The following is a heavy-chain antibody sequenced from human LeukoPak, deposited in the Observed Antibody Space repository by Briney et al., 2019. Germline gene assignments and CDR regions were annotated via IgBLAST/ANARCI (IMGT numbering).Heavy chain of an antibody. J-gene: IGHJ4*02. V-gene: IGHV3-21*01. CDR1: GFTFSSYS. CDR3: ARIAVAGTGKGNY. CDR2: ISSSSSYI. D-gene: IGHD6-19*01. Sequence: GGSLRLSCAASGFTFSSYSMNWVRQAPGKGLEWVSSISSSSSYIYYADSVKGRFTISRDNAKNSLYLQMNSLRAEDTAVYYCARIAVAGTGKGNYWGQGTLVTVSS.